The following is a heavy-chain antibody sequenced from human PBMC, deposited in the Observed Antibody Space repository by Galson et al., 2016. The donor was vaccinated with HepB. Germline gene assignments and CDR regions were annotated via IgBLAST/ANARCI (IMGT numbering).Heavy chain of an antibody. Sequence: SLRLSCAASGFTFSSYGMHWVRQAPGKGLEWVAVIWYDGSNKYYADSVKGRFTISRDNSKNTLYLQMNSLRAADTAVYYCAGGTDYLDYWGQGTLVTVSS. CDR3: AGGTDYLDY. CDR1: GFTFSSYG. D-gene: IGHD1-1*01. V-gene: IGHV3-30*19. J-gene: IGHJ4*02. CDR2: IWYDGSNK.